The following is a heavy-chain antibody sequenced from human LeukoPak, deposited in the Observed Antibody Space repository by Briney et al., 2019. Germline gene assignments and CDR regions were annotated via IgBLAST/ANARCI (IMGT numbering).Heavy chain of an antibody. CDR3: ARDGGADY. J-gene: IGHJ4*02. CDR2: ISSSSSYI. V-gene: IGHV3-21*01. Sequence: GGSLRLSCAASGFTFSSYSMNWVRQAPGKGLEWVSSISSSSSYICYADSVKGRFTISRDNAKNSLYLQMNSLRAEDTAVYYCARDGGADYWGQGTLVTVSS. CDR1: GFTFSSYS. D-gene: IGHD3-16*01.